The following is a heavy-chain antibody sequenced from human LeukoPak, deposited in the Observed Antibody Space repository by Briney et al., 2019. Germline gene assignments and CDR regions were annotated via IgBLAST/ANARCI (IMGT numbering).Heavy chain of an antibody. V-gene: IGHV4-59*01. J-gene: IGHJ6*03. D-gene: IGHD3-16*01. CDR3: ARAGGDPHYYYYYYTDV. Sequence: SETLSLTCFVVAASISTNYCSSSRQPPGKGLEWIGYIYYSGSTNYNPSLKSRVTISVETSKNQFSLKLTSVAAADTAMYYCARAGGDPHYYYYYYTDVWGKGTPVTVSS. CDR2: IYYSGST. CDR1: AASISTNY.